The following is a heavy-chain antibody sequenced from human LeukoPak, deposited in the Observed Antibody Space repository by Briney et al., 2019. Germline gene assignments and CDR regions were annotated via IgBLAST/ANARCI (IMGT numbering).Heavy chain of an antibody. D-gene: IGHD3-3*01. Sequence: ASVKVSCKVSGYTLTELSMHWVRQAPGKGLEWMGGFDPEDGETIYAQKFQGRVTMTEDTSTDTAYMELSSLRSEDTAVYYCATVLRLDSYYDFWSGHSPFDYWVQGTLVTVSS. CDR2: FDPEDGET. V-gene: IGHV1-24*01. CDR1: GYTLTELS. CDR3: ATVLRLDSYYDFWSGHSPFDY. J-gene: IGHJ4*02.